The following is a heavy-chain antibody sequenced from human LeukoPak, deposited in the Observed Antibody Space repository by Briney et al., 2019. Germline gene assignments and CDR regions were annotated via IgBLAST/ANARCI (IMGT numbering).Heavy chain of an antibody. V-gene: IGHV1-24*01. CDR2: FDPEDGET. CDR1: GYTLTELS. CDR3: ATGGINWNYVNGMDV. Sequence: ASVKVSCKVSGYTLTELSMHWVRQAPGKGLEWMGGFDPEDGETIYAQKFQGRVTMTEDTSTDTAYMELSSLRSEDAAVYYCATGGINWNYVNGMDVWGQGTTVTASS. J-gene: IGHJ6*02. D-gene: IGHD1-7*01.